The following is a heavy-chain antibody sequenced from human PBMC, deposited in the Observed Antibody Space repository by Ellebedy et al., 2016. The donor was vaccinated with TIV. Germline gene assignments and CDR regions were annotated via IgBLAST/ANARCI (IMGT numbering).Heavy chain of an antibody. CDR3: AKTITRGGSYYFDV. J-gene: IGHJ4*02. D-gene: IGHD3-10*01. CDR1: GFTFSNYA. CDR2: ISDSGGRT. Sequence: GGSLRLSXAASGFTFSNYAMSWVRQAPGKGLEWVSAISDSGGRTYNADSAKGRFAISRDNSKNTLYLQMNSLRADDTAGYFCAKTITRGGSYYFDVWGQGTLVIVSS. V-gene: IGHV3-23*01.